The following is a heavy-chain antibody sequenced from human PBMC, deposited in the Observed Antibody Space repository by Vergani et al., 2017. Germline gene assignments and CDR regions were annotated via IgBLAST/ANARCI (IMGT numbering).Heavy chain of an antibody. Sequence: QVQLVESGGGVVQPGRSLRLSCAASGFTFSSYGMPWVRQAPGKGLEWVAVISYDGSNKYYADSVKGRFTISRYKSKNTLYLQMNSLRAEDTAVYYCANEEWGIAYGGATPGFYIDGWGKGTPVTVSS. CDR1: GFTFSSYG. CDR2: ISYDGSNK. D-gene: IGHD6-13*01. CDR3: ANEEWGIAYGGATPGFYIDG. V-gene: IGHV3-30*18. J-gene: IGHJ6*03.